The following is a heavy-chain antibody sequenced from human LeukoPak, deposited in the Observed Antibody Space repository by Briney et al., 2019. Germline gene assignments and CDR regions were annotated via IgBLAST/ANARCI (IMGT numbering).Heavy chain of an antibody. CDR1: GFTFSSYA. V-gene: IGHV3-23*01. Sequence: SGGSLRLSCAASGFTFSSYAMSWVRQAPGKGLEWASAISGSGGSTYYADSVKGRFTISRDNSKNTLYLQMNSLRAEDTAVYYCATQWTAVTTIDYWGQGTMVTDS. CDR2: ISGSGGST. J-gene: IGHJ4*02. CDR3: ATQWTAVTTIDY. D-gene: IGHD4-17*01.